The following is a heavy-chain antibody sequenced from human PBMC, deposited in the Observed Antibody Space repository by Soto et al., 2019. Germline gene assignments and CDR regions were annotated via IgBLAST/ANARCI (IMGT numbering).Heavy chain of an antibody. V-gene: IGHV1-2*04. CDR1: GYTFTSYD. CDR3: AREVGDSSSWYSRDKYGMDV. Sequence: GASVKVSCKASGYTFTSYDMHWVRQAPGQGLEWMGWINPNSGGTNYAQKFQGWVTMTRDTSISTAYMELSRLRSDDTAVYYCAREVGDSSSWYSRDKYGMDVWGQGTTVTVSS. D-gene: IGHD6-13*01. CDR2: INPNSGGT. J-gene: IGHJ6*02.